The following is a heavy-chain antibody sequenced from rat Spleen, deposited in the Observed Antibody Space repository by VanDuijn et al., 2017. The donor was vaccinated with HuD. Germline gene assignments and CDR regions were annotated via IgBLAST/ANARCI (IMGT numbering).Heavy chain of an antibody. CDR1: GFTFSDYY. CDR3: AKKTELDYVMDA. Sequence: EVQLVESDGGLVQPGRSLKLSCAASGFTFSDYYMAWVRQAPTKGLEWVASISYEGIRTYYGDTVKGRFTISRDNAKSTLYLQMDSLRSEDTATYYCAKKTELDYVMDAWGQGASVTVSS. CDR2: ISYEGIRT. J-gene: IGHJ4*01. V-gene: IGHV5-22*01.